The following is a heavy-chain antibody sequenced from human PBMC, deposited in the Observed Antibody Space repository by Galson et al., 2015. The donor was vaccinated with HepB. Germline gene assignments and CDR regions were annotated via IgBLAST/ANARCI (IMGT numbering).Heavy chain of an antibody. CDR1: GYTFTSYA. Sequence: SVKVSCKASGYTFTSYAMHWVRQAPGQRLEWMGWINAGNGNTKYSQKFQGRVTITRDTSASTAYMELSGLRSEDMAVYYCARGHVLRYFDWLPGDAFDIWGQGTMVTVSS. D-gene: IGHD3-9*01. CDR2: INAGNGNT. J-gene: IGHJ3*02. CDR3: ARGHVLRYFDWLPGDAFDI. V-gene: IGHV1-3*01.